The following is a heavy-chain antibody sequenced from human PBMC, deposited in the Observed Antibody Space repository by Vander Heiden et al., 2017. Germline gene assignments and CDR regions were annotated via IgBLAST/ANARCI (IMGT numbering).Heavy chain of an antibody. CDR2: INHSGST. J-gene: IGHJ1*01. V-gene: IGHV4-34*01. Sequence: QVQLQQWGAGLLKPSETLSLTCAVYGGSFSGSYWSWIRQPPGKGLEWIGEINHSGSTNYNPSLKSRVTISVDTSKNQFSLKLSSVTAADTAVYYCARGGYSRYCSGGSCRYFQHWGQGTLVTVSS. CDR3: ARGGYSRYCSGGSCRYFQH. D-gene: IGHD2-15*01. CDR1: GGSFSGSY.